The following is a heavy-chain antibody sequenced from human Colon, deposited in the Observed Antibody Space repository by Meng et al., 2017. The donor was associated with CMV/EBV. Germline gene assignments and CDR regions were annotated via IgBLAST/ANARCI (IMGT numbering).Heavy chain of an antibody. V-gene: IGHV4-59*02. CDR2: ISYTGTT. CDR1: GDSVSDDY. Sequence: GSLRLSCTVSGDSVSDDYWSWIRQPPGKGLEWIAFISYTGTTNYSPSLKSRVTISLDTSKNQFSLKLGSVTAADTAVYYCARRPGYWFAPWGQGILVTVSS. J-gene: IGHJ5*02. CDR3: ARRPGYWFAP.